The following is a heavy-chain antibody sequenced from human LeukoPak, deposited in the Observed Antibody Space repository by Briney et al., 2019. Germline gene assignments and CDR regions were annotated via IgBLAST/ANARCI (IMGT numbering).Heavy chain of an antibody. D-gene: IGHD1-20*01. CDR3: ARGSFNWNAFDY. J-gene: IGHJ4*02. CDR1: GYTFTGYY. Sequence: ASVKVSCRASGYTFTGYYMHWVRQAPGQGLEWMGRINPNSGGTNYAQKFQGRVTMTRDTSISTAYMELSRLRSEDTAVYYCARGSFNWNAFDYWGQGTLVTVSS. CDR2: INPNSGGT. V-gene: IGHV1-2*06.